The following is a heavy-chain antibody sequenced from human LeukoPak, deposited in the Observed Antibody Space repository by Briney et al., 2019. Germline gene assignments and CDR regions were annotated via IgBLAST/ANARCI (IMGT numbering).Heavy chain of an antibody. CDR2: IIPILGIA. CDR3: ASPLGYSSGGPGNYYFDY. V-gene: IGHV1-69*04. J-gene: IGHJ4*02. Sequence: ASVKVSCKASGSTFSSYAISWVRQAPGQGLEWMGRIIPILGIANYAQKFQGRVTITADKSTSTAYMELSSLRSEDTAVYYCASPLGYSSGGPGNYYFDYWGQGTLVTVSS. CDR1: GSTFSSYA. D-gene: IGHD6-19*01.